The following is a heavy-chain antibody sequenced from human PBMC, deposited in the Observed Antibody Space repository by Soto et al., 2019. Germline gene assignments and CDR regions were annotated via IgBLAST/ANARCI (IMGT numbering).Heavy chain of an antibody. CDR1: GGTFSSYA. V-gene: IGHV1-69*01. J-gene: IGHJ6*02. D-gene: IGHD2-2*02. CDR2: IIPIFGTA. Sequence: QVQLVQSGAEVKKSGSSVKVSCKASGGTFSSYAISWVRQAPGQGLEWMGGIIPIFGTANYAQKFQGRVTITADESTSTAYMELSSLRSEDTAVYYCSLVLCSSTSCYTNYYYGMDVWGQGTTVTVSS. CDR3: SLVLCSSTSCYTNYYYGMDV.